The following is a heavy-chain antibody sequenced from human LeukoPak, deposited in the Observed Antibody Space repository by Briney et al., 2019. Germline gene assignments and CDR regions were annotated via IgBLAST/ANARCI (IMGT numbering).Heavy chain of an antibody. V-gene: IGHV3-30*02. Sequence: VRSLRLSCAASGFTFSSYGMHWVRQAPGKGLEWVAFIRYDGSNTYYADSVKGRFTISRDNSKNTLYLQMNSLRAEDTAVYYCAKGGIAVAGFDYWGQGTLVTVSS. D-gene: IGHD6-19*01. J-gene: IGHJ4*02. CDR3: AKGGIAVAGFDY. CDR2: IRYDGSNT. CDR1: GFTFSSYG.